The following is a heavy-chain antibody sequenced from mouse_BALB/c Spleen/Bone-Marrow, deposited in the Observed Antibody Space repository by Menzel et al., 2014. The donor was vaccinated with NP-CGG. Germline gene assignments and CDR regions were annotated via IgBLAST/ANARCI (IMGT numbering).Heavy chain of an antibody. CDR2: IDPANGNT. CDR3: ARHYYGSSYAMDY. D-gene: IGHD1-1*01. J-gene: IGHJ4*01. V-gene: IGHV14-3*02. Sequence: VQLQQSGAELVKPGASVKLSCTASGFNIKDTYMHWVKQRPEQGLEWIGRIDPANGNTKYDPKFQGKATITADTSSNTAYLQLSSLTSEDTAVYYCARHYYGSSYAMDYWGQGTSVTVSS. CDR1: GFNIKDTY.